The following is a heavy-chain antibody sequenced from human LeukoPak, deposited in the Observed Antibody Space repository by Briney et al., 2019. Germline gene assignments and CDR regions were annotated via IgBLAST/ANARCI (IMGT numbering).Heavy chain of an antibody. CDR1: GYTFTGYY. CDR3: ARDTRNYFDY. J-gene: IGHJ4*02. Sequence: ASVKVSCTASGYTFTGYYMHWVRQAPGQGPEWMGRINPNSGGTNYAQKFQGRVTMTRDTSISTAYMELSRLRSDDTAVYYCARDTRNYFDYWGQGTLVTVSS. CDR2: INPNSGGT. V-gene: IGHV1-2*06.